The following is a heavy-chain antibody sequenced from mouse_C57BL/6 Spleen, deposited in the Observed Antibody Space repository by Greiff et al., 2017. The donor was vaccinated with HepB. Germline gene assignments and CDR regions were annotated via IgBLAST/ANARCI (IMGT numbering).Heavy chain of an antibody. CDR1: GYTFTDYN. D-gene: IGHD1-1*01. J-gene: IGHJ2*01. CDR3: ARRSAVVVPFDY. Sequence: EVQLQQSGPELVKPGASVKMSCKASGYTFTDYNMHWVKQSHGKSLEWIGYINPNNGGTSYNQKFKGKATLTVNKSSSTAYMELRSLTSEDSAVYYCARRSAVVVPFDYWGQGTTLTVSS. V-gene: IGHV1-22*01. CDR2: INPNNGGT.